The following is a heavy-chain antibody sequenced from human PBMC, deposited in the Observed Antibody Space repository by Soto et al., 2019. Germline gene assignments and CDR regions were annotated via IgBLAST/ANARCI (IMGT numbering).Heavy chain of an antibody. CDR1: GFTFSSYA. CDR3: ARELRDHDAFDI. CDR2: ISYDGSNK. J-gene: IGHJ3*02. V-gene: IGHV3-30-3*01. Sequence: GGSLRLSCAASGFTFSSYAMDWVRQAPGKGLEWVAVISYDGSNKYYADSVKGRFTISRDNSKNTLYLQMNSLRAEDTAVYYCARELRDHDAFDIWGQGTMVTVSS.